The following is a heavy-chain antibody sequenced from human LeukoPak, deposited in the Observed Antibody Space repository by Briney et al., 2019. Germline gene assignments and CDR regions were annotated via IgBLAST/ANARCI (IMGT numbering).Heavy chain of an antibody. CDR3: MGYGGNSF. J-gene: IGHJ4*02. CDR2: IDNVGGT. Sequence: GGSLRLSCAASGFTFSSYSMNWVRQAPGKGLEWVSLIDNVGGTYYADSVKGRFTISREHSENTLYLQMNSLRAEDTALYYCMGYGGNSFWGQGTLVTVPS. CDR1: GFTFSSYS. V-gene: IGHV3-66*01. D-gene: IGHD4-23*01.